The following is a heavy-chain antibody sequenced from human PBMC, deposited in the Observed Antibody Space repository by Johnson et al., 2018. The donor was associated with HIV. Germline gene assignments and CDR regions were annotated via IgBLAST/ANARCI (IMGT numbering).Heavy chain of an antibody. CDR3: AAMDGSGSYWAFDI. J-gene: IGHJ3*02. D-gene: IGHD3-10*01. CDR2: IYSGGTA. Sequence: VQLVESGGGLVQPGGSLRLSCVASGFTVSDNYMSWVRQAPGKGLEWVSIIYSGGTAYYADSLRGRFTVSRDDSKNTLFLQMNTLRAEDTAVYYCAAMDGSGSYWAFDIWGQGTIVTVSS. V-gene: IGHV3-66*01. CDR1: GFTVSDNY.